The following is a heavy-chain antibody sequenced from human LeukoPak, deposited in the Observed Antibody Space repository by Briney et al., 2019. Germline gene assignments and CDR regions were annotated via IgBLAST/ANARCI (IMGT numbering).Heavy chain of an antibody. J-gene: IGHJ1*01. Sequence: GGSLRLSCAASGFTFSSYAMSWVRQAPRKGLEWVSAISGSGSSTYYADSAKGRFTISRDNSKNTLYLQMNSLRAEDTAVYYCAKVGATVSRFPMWFQHWGQGTLVTVSS. CDR3: AKVGATVSRFPMWFQH. V-gene: IGHV3-23*01. D-gene: IGHD4-17*01. CDR2: ISGSGSST. CDR1: GFTFSSYA.